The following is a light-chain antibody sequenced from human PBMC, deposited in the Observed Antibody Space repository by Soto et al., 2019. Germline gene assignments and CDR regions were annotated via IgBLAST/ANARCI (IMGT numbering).Light chain of an antibody. Sequence: DVVMTQSPLSLPVTLGQPASISCRSMQSLVDNDGNPYLNWFQQRPGQSPQLLISEVSHRFSGVPDRFTGSGSGTDFTLKVSRVEAEDVGVYYCMQSIELPLTFGGGTKVDIK. V-gene: IGKV2D-29*02. CDR3: MQSIELPLT. CDR1: QSLVDNDGNPY. CDR2: EVS. J-gene: IGKJ4*01.